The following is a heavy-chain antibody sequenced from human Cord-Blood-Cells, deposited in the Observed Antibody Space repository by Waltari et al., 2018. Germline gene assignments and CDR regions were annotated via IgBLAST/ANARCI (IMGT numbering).Heavy chain of an antibody. CDR2: IIPILGIA. J-gene: IGHJ5*02. CDR1: GGTFSSYA. V-gene: IGHV1-69*04. D-gene: IGHD3-22*01. Sequence: QVQLVQSGAEVKKPGSSVKVSCKASGGTFSSYAISWVRQAPGQGLEWMGGIIPILGIANYAQKFQGRFTITAYESTSTAYMELSSLRSEDTAVYYCARDYYDSSGYYWFDPWGQGTLVTVSS. CDR3: ARDYYDSSGYYWFDP.